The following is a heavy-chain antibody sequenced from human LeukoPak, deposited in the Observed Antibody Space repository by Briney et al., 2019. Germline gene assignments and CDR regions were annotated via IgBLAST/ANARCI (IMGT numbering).Heavy chain of an antibody. CDR3: VRGLSSSSDYYYYMDV. J-gene: IGHJ6*03. D-gene: IGHD6-6*01. V-gene: IGHV4-34*01. Sequence: SETLSLTCAVYGGSFSGYYWSWIRQPPGKGLEWIGEINHSGSTNYNPSLKSRVTISVDTSKNQFSLKLSSVTAADTAVYYCVRGLSSSSDYYYYMDVWGKGTTVTVSS. CDR1: GGSFSGYY. CDR2: INHSGST.